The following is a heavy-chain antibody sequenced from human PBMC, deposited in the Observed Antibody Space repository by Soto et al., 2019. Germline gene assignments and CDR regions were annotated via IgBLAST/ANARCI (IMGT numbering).Heavy chain of an antibody. V-gene: IGHV1-69*02. Sequence: QVQLVQSGAEVKKPGSSVRVSCKASGDTFSFYSINWVRQAPGLGLEWMGRINPILSMSNYAQRFHGRVTVTADKSTSTAYIELSSLRSEDTAMYYCASSYGSGYRAFDYWGQGALVTLSS. D-gene: IGHD3-10*01. CDR2: INPILSMS. J-gene: IGHJ4*02. CDR1: GDTFSFYS. CDR3: ASSYGSGYRAFDY.